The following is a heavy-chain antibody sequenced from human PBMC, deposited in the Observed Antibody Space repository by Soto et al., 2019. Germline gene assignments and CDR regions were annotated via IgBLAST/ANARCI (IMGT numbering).Heavy chain of an antibody. J-gene: IGHJ4*02. CDR3: AKCGNNCYLEX. CDR2: ISPGTGNK. V-gene: IGHV3-23*01. CDR1: GCTCSSLA. Sequence: WGSLRLSGEASGCTCSSLAMTWVRQAPGKGLEWVSSISPGTGNKYYAASVKVRFTISRDKSKNTLYLQMNTVRAEDTAVYYCAKCGNNCYLEXWGQATLVTISX. D-gene: IGHD1-1*01.